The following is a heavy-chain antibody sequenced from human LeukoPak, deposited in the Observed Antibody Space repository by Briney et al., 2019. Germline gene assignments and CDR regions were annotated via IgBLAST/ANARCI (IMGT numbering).Heavy chain of an antibody. CDR1: GFSFTNAW. D-gene: IGHD3-3*01. CDR2: ITNSRRYT. CDR3: ARSYEGSGFSD. V-gene: IGHV3-21*01. J-gene: IGHJ4*02. Sequence: GGSLRLSCVASGFSFTNAWMNWVRQAPGKGLEWVSSITNSRRYTYYADSVKGRFTISRDNAKNSLYLQMNSLRAEDTAVYYCARSYEGSGFSDWGQGTLVTVSS.